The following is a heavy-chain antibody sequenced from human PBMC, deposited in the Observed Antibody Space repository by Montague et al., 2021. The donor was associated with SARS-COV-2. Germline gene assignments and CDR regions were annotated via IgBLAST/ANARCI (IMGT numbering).Heavy chain of an antibody. V-gene: IGHV4-39*07. CDR3: ARGTKGVFTYDYDSSGYASDY. Sequence: SETLSLTCTVSGGSISSSSYYWGWIRQPPGKGLEWIGSVYYSGSTYYNPSLKSRVTISVDTSKNQFSLKLSSVTAADTAVYYCARGTKGVFTYDYDSSGYASDYWGQGTLVTVSS. D-gene: IGHD3-22*01. CDR2: VYYSGST. J-gene: IGHJ4*02. CDR1: GGSISSSSYY.